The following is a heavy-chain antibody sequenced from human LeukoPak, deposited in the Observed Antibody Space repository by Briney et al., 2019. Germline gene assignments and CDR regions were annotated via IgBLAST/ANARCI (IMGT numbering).Heavy chain of an antibody. CDR2: ISSSGSTI. D-gene: IGHD2-21*02. CDR3: ARVAYCGGDCWIDGIFDY. V-gene: IGHV3-11*01. Sequence: GGSLRLSCAASGFTFSDYYMSWIRQAPGKGLEWVSYISSSGSTIYYADSVKGRFTISRDNAKNSLYLHMNSLRAEDTAVYYCARVAYCGGDCWIDGIFDYWGQGTLVTVSS. J-gene: IGHJ4*02. CDR1: GFTFSDYY.